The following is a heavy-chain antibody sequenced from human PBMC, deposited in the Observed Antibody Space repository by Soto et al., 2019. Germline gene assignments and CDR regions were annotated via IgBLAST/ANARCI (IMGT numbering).Heavy chain of an antibody. V-gene: IGHV1-2*02. D-gene: IGHD3-3*01. Sequence: QVQLVQSGAEGKKPGASVKVSCKASGYTFTGYYMHWVRQAPGQGLEWMGWINPNSGGTNYAQKFQGRVTMTRDTSISTAYMELSRLRSDDTAVYYCARDANYFGVAWSYYFDYWGQGTLVTVSS. J-gene: IGHJ4*02. CDR1: GYTFTGYY. CDR3: ARDANYFGVAWSYYFDY. CDR2: INPNSGGT.